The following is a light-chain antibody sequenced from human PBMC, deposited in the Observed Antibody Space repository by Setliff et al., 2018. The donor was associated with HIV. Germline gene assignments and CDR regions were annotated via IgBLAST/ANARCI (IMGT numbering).Light chain of an antibody. CDR2: EVS. CDR1: NSDVGGHNY. CDR3: SSYTTSSTLGVL. J-gene: IGLJ3*02. V-gene: IGLV2-14*01. Sequence: VLTQPASVSGSPGQSITISCTGSNSDVGGHNYVSWFQQHPGKAPKLMIYEVSNRPSGVSNRCSGSKSGNTASLTISGLQAEDEADYYCSSYTTSSTLGVLFGGGTKVTVL.